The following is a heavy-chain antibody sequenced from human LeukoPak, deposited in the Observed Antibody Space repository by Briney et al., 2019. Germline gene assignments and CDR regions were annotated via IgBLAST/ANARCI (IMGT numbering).Heavy chain of an antibody. V-gene: IGHV3-48*03. CDR2: ISSSGSTI. CDR3: AELGITMIGGV. D-gene: IGHD3-10*02. J-gene: IGHJ6*04. Sequence: GGSLRLSCAASGFTFSSYEMNGVRQAPGKGLEWVSYISSSGSTIYYADSVKGRFTISRDNAKNSLYLQMNSLRAEDTAVYYCAELGITMIGGVWGKGTTVTISP. CDR1: GFTFSSYE.